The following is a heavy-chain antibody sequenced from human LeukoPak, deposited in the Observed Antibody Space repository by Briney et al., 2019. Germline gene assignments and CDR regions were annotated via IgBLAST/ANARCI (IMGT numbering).Heavy chain of an antibody. J-gene: IGHJ4*02. CDR2: INLNRGNT. CDR3: ARGLTYYDSSGYYLDY. D-gene: IGHD3-22*01. Sequence: AAVKVSRKASGYTFTSYDINWVPQATARGRGWMAWINLNRGNTGYAQKLQGRVTMTRNTSISTAYMQLSSLRSEDTAVCYCARGLTYYDSSGYYLDYWGQGTLVTVSS. V-gene: IGHV1-8*01. CDR1: GYTFTSYD.